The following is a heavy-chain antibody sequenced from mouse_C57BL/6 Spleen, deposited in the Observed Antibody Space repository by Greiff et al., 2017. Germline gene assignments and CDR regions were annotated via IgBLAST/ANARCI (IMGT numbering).Heavy chain of an antibody. CDR3: ASRNYDYAMDY. CDR2: ISSGSSTI. J-gene: IGHJ4*01. Sequence: EVQLVESGGGLVKPGGSLKLSCAASGFTFSDYGMHWVRQAPEKGLEWVAYISSGSSTIYYADTVKGRFTISRDNAKNTLFLQMTSLRSEDTAMXYCASRNYDYAMDYWGQGTSVTVSS. V-gene: IGHV5-17*01. CDR1: GFTFSDYG. D-gene: IGHD2-1*01.